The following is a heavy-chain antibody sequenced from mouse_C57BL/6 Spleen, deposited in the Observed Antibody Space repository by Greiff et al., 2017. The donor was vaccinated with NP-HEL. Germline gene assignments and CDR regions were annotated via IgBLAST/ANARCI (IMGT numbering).Heavy chain of an antibody. J-gene: IGHJ3*01. V-gene: IGHV5-4*01. Sequence: EVQRVESGGGLVKPGGSLKLSCAASGFTFSSYAMSWVRQTPEKRLEWVATISDGGSYTYYPDNVKGRFTISRDNAKNNLYLQMSHLKSEDTAMYYCARDSSGYGAYWGQGTLVTVSA. CDR3: ARDSSGYGAY. D-gene: IGHD3-2*02. CDR2: ISDGGSYT. CDR1: GFTFSSYA.